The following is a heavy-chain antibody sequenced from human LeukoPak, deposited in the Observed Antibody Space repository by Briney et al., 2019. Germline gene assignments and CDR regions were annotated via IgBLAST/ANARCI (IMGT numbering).Heavy chain of an antibody. CDR2: MNPNSGNT. CDR3: ARGGYCSSTSCYMLDY. D-gene: IGHD2-2*02. Sequence: ASVKVSCKASGGTFSSYAISWVRQAPGQGLEWMGWMNPNSGNTGYAQKFQGRVTITRNTSISTAYMELSSLRSEDTAVYYCARGGYCSSTSCYMLDYRGQGTPVTVSS. V-gene: IGHV1-8*03. J-gene: IGHJ4*02. CDR1: GGTFSSYA.